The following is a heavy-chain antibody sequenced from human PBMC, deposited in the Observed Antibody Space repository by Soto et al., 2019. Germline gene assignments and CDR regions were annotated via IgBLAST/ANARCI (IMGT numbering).Heavy chain of an antibody. V-gene: IGHV4-31*03. J-gene: IGHJ4*02. CDR3: ARYQDSYYYYFDY. CDR2: IYYSGST. Sequence: PSETLSLTCTVSGGSISSGGYYWSWIRQHPGKGLEWIGYIYYSGSTYYNPSLKSRVTISVDTSKNQFSLKLSSVTAADTAVYYCARYQDSYYYYFDYWGQGTLVTVSS. D-gene: IGHD3-22*01. CDR1: GGSISSGGYY.